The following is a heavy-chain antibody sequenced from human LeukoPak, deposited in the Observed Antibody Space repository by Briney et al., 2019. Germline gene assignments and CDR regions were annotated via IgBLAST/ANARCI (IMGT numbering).Heavy chain of an antibody. CDR2: INHSGST. V-gene: IGHV4-34*01. D-gene: IGHD6-13*01. Sequence: SETLSLTCVVYGGSFSGYYWNWIRQPPGKGLEWIGEINHSGSTNYNPSLKSRVTISVDTSKNQFSLKLSSVTAADTAVYYCARGLGSSSWDGYYYYMDVWGKGTTVTVSS. CDR3: ARGLGSSSWDGYYYYMDV. CDR1: GGSFSGYY. J-gene: IGHJ6*03.